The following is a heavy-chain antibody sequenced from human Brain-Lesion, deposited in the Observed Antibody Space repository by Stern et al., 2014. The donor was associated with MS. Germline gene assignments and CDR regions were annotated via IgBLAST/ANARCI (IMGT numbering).Heavy chain of an antibody. CDR1: GGSVSSTSYA. CDR2: LYYSGNT. V-gene: IGHV4-39*01. D-gene: IGHD2-15*01. J-gene: IGHJ5*02. Sequence: VQLEESGPGLVKPSETLSLTCTVAGGSVSSTSYAWAWIRQPPGKGLEWIGTLYYSGNTYYRPTLKHRLTISLDTSHNQFYLQLRSVTAADTAVYYCAGEEDIRYCSGGSCTGNWFDPWGQGTLVTVSS. CDR3: AGEEDIRYCSGGSCTGNWFDP.